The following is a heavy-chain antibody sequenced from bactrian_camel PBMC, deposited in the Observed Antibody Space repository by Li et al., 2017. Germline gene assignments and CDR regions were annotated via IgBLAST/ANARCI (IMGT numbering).Heavy chain of an antibody. Sequence: DVQLVESGGGSVQAGGSLRLSCTASGYTVSRACMGWFRQAPGEEREDVSSININGKSAYAASVKGRFAIPTDNAKNTVYLQMNNLEPEDTAMYYCAASVSHPTLCLRSSFQHWGQGTQVTV. D-gene: IGHD1*01. CDR3: AASVSHPTLCLRSSFQH. J-gene: IGHJ4*01. V-gene: IGHV3S10*01. CDR1: GYTVSRAC. CDR2: ININGKS.